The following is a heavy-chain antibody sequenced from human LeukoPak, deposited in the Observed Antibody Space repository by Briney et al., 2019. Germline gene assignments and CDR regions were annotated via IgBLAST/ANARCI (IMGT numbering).Heavy chain of an antibody. V-gene: IGHV1-18*01. CDR2: ISTYNGNA. CDR1: GCTFSNYG. CDR3: ARGTHRYYYDSSGYYAPDFGY. D-gene: IGHD3-22*01. J-gene: IGHJ4*02. Sequence: GASVKVSCKASGCTFSNYGITWVRQAPGQGLEWMGWISTYNGNANYAQKLQGRVTMTTDTYTSTAYMELRSLRSDDTAVYYCARGTHRYYYDSSGYYAPDFGYWGQGTLVTVSS.